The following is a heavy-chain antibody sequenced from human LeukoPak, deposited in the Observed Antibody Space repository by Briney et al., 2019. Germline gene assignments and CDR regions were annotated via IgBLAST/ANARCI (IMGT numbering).Heavy chain of an antibody. Sequence: SETLSLTCTVSGGSISSSSYYWGWIRQPPGKGLEWIGSIYYSGSTYYNPSLKSRVTISVDTSKNQFSLKLSSVTAADTAVYYCARDRGYFDSSGYYYEDYYYMDVWGKGTTVTVSS. V-gene: IGHV4-39*07. CDR3: ARDRGYFDSSGYYYEDYYYMDV. CDR2: IYYSGST. D-gene: IGHD3-22*01. CDR1: GGSISSSSYY. J-gene: IGHJ6*03.